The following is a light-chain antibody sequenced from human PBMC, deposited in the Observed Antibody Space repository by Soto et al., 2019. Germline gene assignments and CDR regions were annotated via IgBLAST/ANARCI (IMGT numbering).Light chain of an antibody. CDR3: QQYDNLQLT. J-gene: IGKJ4*01. CDR2: DAS. Sequence: DIQMTQSPSSLSASVGDRVTITCKASQDIKNYLNWYQQKSGKAPKLLIYDASDLETGVPSRFSGSGSGTDFTFTIKSLQPEDIATYYCQQYDNLQLTFGGGTKVDIK. CDR1: QDIKNY. V-gene: IGKV1-33*01.